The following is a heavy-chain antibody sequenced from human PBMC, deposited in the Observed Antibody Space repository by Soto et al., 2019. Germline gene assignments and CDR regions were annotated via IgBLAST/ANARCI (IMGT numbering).Heavy chain of an antibody. CDR3: ARGGGVGVAGSAAFDM. V-gene: IGHV1-2*02. Sequence: QLHLVQSGAVVKKPGASVTVSCSASGYPVTAYYMHWVRQAPGRGLEWMGGINPATGAAKYTQTFQGRVTMTRDTSTRTLFMELSGLTSEDTAVFYCARGGGVGVAGSAAFDMWGQGTLVTVSS. CDR2: INPATGAA. J-gene: IGHJ3*02. D-gene: IGHD3-3*01. CDR1: GYPVTAYY.